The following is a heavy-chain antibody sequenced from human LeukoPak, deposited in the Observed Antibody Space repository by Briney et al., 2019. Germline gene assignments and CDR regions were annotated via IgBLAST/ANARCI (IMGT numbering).Heavy chain of an antibody. CDR2: INPSGGST. J-gene: IGHJ4*02. Sequence: GASVKVSCKASGYTLTSYYMHWVRQAPGQGLEWMGIINPSGGSTSYAQKFQGRVTMTRDTSTSTVYMELSSLRSEDTAVYYCAVGLPYYDSSGYYYERWGQGTLVTVSS. CDR1: GYTLTSYY. CDR3: AVGLPYYDSSGYYYER. D-gene: IGHD3-22*01. V-gene: IGHV1-46*01.